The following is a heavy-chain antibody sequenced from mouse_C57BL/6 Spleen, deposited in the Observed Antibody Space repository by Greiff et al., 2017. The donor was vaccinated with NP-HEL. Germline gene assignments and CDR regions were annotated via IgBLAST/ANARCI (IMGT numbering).Heavy chain of an antibody. D-gene: IGHD3-3*01. CDR3: TREERDVYFDD. Sequence: EVKVVESGEGLVKPGGSLKLSCAASGFTFSSYAMSWVRQTPEKRLEWVAYISSGGDYIYYADTVKGRFTISRDNARNTLYLQMSSLKSEDTAMYYCTREERDVYFDDWGQGTTLTVSS. CDR1: GFTFSSYA. CDR2: ISSGGDYI. J-gene: IGHJ2*01. V-gene: IGHV5-9-1*02.